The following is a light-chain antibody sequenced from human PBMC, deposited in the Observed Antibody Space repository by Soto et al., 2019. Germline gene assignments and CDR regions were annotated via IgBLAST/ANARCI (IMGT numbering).Light chain of an antibody. V-gene: IGKV3-15*01. CDR2: GAF. CDR1: QRVSYT. Sequence: IVMTKSPATLSVSPGETATLACRASQRVSYTLAWYPQKPGHGHRLIIYGAFSRDNGIPARFSGSGYGTEFTRTISSLQSEYFAFYYCQQYKNWPTLTFGGGTQVDIK. J-gene: IGKJ4*01. CDR3: QQYKNWPTLT.